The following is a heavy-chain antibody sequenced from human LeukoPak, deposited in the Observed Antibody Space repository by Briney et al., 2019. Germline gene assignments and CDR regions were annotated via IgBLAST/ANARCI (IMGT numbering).Heavy chain of an antibody. V-gene: IGHV3-21*01. D-gene: IGHD3-22*01. CDR1: GFTFSSYS. CDR3: ARDGYYYDSSGPWGMDV. CDR2: ISSSSSYI. Sequence: GGSLRLSCAASGFTFSSYSMNWVRQAPGKGLEGVSSISSSSSYIYYADSVKGRFTISRDNAKNSLYLQMNSLRAEDTAVYYCARDGYYYDSSGPWGMDVWGQGTTVTVSS. J-gene: IGHJ6*02.